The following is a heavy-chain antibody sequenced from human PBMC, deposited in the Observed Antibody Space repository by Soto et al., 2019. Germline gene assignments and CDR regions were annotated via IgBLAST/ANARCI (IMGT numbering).Heavy chain of an antibody. CDR2: IYPGDSDT. Sequence: PGECLKIYCWGSGYSFTSNCIGCVRQLPGKGLEWMGIIYPGDSDTRYSPSFQGQVTISADKSISTAYLQWSSLKASDTAMYYCARQVEDYYDSSGNWFDPRGQGTLVTVSS. CDR1: GYSFTSNC. D-gene: IGHD3-22*01. J-gene: IGHJ5*02. V-gene: IGHV5-51*01. CDR3: ARQVEDYYDSSGNWFDP.